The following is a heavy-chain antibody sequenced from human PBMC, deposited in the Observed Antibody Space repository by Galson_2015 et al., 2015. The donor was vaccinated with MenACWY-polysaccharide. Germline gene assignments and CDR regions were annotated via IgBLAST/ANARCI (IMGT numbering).Heavy chain of an antibody. CDR3: ARDDGRGFLPGGEY. J-gene: IGHJ4*02. Sequence: SLRLSCAGSGFSFSNYWMSWVRQAPGRGLEWVANIKEDGSEKYYVDSVKGRFIISRDNAKSSLYLQMNSLRDEETAVYFCARDDGRGFLPGGEYWGQGTLVTVSS. D-gene: IGHD3-3*01. CDR1: GFSFSNYW. V-gene: IGHV3-7*01. CDR2: IKEDGSEK.